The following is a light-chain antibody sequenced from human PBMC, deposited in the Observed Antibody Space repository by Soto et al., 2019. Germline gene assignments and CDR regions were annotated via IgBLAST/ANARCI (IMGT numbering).Light chain of an antibody. J-gene: IGLJ1*01. Sequence: QSVLTQPPSASASLGASVTLTCTLSSGYSNYKVDWYQQRPGKGPRFVMRVGTGGIVGSKGDGIPDRFSVLGSGLNRYLTIKNIQEEDESDYHCGADHGSGSNFMQRVFGTGTKLTVL. V-gene: IGLV9-49*01. CDR3: GADHGSGSNFMQRV. CDR1: SGYSNYK. CDR2: VGTGGIVG.